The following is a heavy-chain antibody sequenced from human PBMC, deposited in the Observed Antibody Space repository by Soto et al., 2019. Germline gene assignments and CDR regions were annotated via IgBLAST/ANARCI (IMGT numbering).Heavy chain of an antibody. V-gene: IGHV4-39*01. Sequence: SETLSLTCTVSGGSISRRGYYWGWIRQPPGKGLEWIGTIYYSGSTYYNPSLKSRVTISVDTSKNQFSLKLSSVTAADTAVYYCATRNWFDPWGQGTLVLVSS. CDR1: GGSISRRGYY. J-gene: IGHJ5*02. CDR2: IYYSGST. CDR3: ATRNWFDP.